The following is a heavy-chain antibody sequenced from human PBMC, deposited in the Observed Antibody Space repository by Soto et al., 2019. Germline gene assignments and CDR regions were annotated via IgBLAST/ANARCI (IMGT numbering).Heavy chain of an antibody. CDR2: IYYSGST. V-gene: IGHV4-39*02. CDR3: ASLIRSMRATVFDY. Sequence: QLQLQQSGPGLVKPSETLSLTCTVSGGSISSSSYYWGWIRQPPGQVLEWIGSIYYSGSTYYNPSLHSRVKISVDPAKTHFPLKPSSVTAVDTAVYYCASLIRSMRATVFDYWGQGPLVTVSS. CDR1: GGSISSSSYY. D-gene: IGHD3-10*01. J-gene: IGHJ4*02.